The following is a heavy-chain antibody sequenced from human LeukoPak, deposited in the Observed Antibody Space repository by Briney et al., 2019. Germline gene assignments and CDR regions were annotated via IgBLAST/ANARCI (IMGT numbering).Heavy chain of an antibody. J-gene: IGHJ3*02. D-gene: IGHD4-17*01. CDR1: GFTFSDYY. V-gene: IGHV3-11*01. CDR3: AKDMSMTTENDAFDI. Sequence: GESLRLSCAAAGFTFSDYYMSWIRQAPGKGLEWVSYISGTSSTIYYTDSVKGRFTISRDNAKNSLYLQMNSLRAEDMASYYCAKDMSMTTENDAFDIWGQGTMVTVSS. CDR2: ISGTSSTI.